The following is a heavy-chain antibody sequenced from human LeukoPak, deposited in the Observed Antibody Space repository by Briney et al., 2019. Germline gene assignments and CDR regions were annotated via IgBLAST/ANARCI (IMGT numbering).Heavy chain of an antibody. J-gene: IGHJ5*02. D-gene: IGHD1-26*01. CDR2: IRYDGDTQ. CDR1: GFSFSSYG. V-gene: IGHV3-30*02. CDR3: ARDQTTRTSGTYYSWFDP. Sequence: HPGGSLRLSCAASGFSFSSYGMHWVRQAPGKGLDWVAFIRYDGDTQFYADSVGGRFTVSRDSSKDTLYLQMNSLRADDTAVYYCARDQTTRTSGTYYSWFDPWGQGTLVTVSS.